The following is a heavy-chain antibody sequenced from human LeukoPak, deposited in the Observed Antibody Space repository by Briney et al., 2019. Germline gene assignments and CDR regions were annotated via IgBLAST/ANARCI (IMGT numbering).Heavy chain of an antibody. CDR1: GYTFTSYY. CDR3: ARGLRYCSGGSCGMDV. CDR2: INPSGGST. J-gene: IGHJ6*02. Sequence: ASVKVSCKASGYTFTSYYMHWVRQAPGQGLEWMGIINPSGGSTSYAQKFQGRVTMTRDTSTSTVYMELSSLRSEDTAVYYCARGLRYCSGGSCGMDVWGQGTTATVSS. V-gene: IGHV1-46*01. D-gene: IGHD2-15*01.